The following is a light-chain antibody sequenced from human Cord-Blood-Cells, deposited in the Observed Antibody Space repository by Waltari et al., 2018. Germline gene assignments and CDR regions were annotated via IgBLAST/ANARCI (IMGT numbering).Light chain of an antibody. CDR3: SSYTSSSPV. V-gene: IGLV2-14*01. Sequence: QSALTQPASVSGSHGQSITISCTGTSSHVGGYNYVSWYQQHPGKAPKLMIYDVSNRPSGVSNRFAGSKAGNTASLTISGLQAEDEADYYCSSYTSSSPVFGGGTKLTV. J-gene: IGLJ2*01. CDR1: SSHVGGYNY. CDR2: DVS.